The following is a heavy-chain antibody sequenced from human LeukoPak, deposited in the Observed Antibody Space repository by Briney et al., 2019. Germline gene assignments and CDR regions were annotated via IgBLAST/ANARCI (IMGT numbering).Heavy chain of an antibody. Sequence: PGGSLRLSCAASGFTFSDYYMSWIRQAPGKGLEWLSYISSGSTIYYADSVKGRFTISRDNAKNSLYLQMNSLRAEDTAVYYCARAVVVVVPAAIDYYYYYMDVWGKGTTVTVSS. J-gene: IGHJ6*03. CDR3: ARAVVVVVPAAIDYYYYYMDV. CDR1: GFTFSDYY. D-gene: IGHD2-2*01. CDR2: ISSGSTI. V-gene: IGHV3-11*04.